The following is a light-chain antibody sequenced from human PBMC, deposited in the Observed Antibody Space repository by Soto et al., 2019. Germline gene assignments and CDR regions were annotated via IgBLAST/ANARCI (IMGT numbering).Light chain of an antibody. CDR2: WAS. CDR1: QTVVYSTSSQSY. J-gene: IGKJ2*01. Sequence: DIVLTQSPDSLAVSLGERAAINCKSSQTVVYSTSSQSYLAWYQQKPGQPPKLLIYWASTRESGVPDRFIGSGSGTDLTLTINNLQAEDVAVYYCQQYYDTPYTFGQGTKLVMK. CDR3: QQYYDTPYT. V-gene: IGKV4-1*01.